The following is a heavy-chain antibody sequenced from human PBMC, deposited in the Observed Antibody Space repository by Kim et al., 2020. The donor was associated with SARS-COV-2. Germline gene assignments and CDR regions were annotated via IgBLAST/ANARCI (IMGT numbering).Heavy chain of an antibody. Sequence: SETLSLTCAVSGGSISSSNWWSWVRQPPGKGLEWIGEIYHSGSTNYNPSLKSRVTISVDKSKNQFSLKLSSVTAADTAVYYCARVPLSGGSGSYSYPSLGVEFDPWGQGTLVTVSS. D-gene: IGHD3-10*01. CDR2: IYHSGST. J-gene: IGHJ5*02. CDR1: GGSISSSNW. CDR3: ARVPLSGGSGSYSYPSLGVEFDP. V-gene: IGHV4-4*02.